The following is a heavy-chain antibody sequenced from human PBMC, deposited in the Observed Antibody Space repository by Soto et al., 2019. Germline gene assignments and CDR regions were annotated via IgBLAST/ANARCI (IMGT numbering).Heavy chain of an antibody. Sequence: QITLKESGPTLVKPTQTLTLTCTFSGFSLTTSGVGVGWFRQPPAKALEWLALIYWDDDNRYSPSLKSRLTNTKDTSKNQVVLIMTIMDPAETTTYCCAHRTTLVTWWFDPWGQGTLVTVSS. CDR1: GFSLTTSGVG. CDR3: AHRTTLVTWWFDP. V-gene: IGHV2-5*02. CDR2: IYWDDDN. D-gene: IGHD2-21*02. J-gene: IGHJ5*02.